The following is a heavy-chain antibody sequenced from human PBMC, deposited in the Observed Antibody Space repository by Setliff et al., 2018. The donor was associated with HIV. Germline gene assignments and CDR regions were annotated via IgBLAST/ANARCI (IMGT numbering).Heavy chain of an antibody. CDR3: ARSGSGWFLSY. D-gene: IGHD6-19*01. J-gene: IGHJ4*02. CDR1: GDFMSRHY. V-gene: IGHV4-59*11. Sequence: SETLSLTCTVSGDFMSRHYWSWIRQPPGKGLEFIGNIYSNGNTNHNPSLKSRVTISVDTSKKQFSLKLNSVTAADTAVYYCARSGSGWFLSYWGQGTLVTVSS. CDR2: IYSNGNT.